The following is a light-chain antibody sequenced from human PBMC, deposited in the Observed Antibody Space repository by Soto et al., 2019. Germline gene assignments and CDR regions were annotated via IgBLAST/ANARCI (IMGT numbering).Light chain of an antibody. CDR1: QSVSSN. J-gene: IGKJ4*01. V-gene: IGKV3-11*01. CDR3: QQRSNWLT. CDR2: DAS. Sequence: EIVMTQSPGTLSLSPGETATLSCRASQSVSSNYVAWFHQKPGQAPRLLIYDASNRATGIPARFSGSGSGTDFTLTISSLEPEDFAVYYCQQRSNWLTFGGGTKVEIK.